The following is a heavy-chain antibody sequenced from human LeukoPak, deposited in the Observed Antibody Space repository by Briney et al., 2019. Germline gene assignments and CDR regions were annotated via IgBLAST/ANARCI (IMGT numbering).Heavy chain of an antibody. V-gene: IGHV4-4*07. CDR3: AREAGSSWSRGLDI. J-gene: IGHJ3*02. CDR2: IYMSGST. D-gene: IGHD6-13*01. Sequence: SETLSLTCTVSGGSISSYYWSWIRQPAGKGLEWIGRIYMSGSTNYNSSLKSRVNMSVDTSKNQFSLNLSSVTAADTAVYYCAREAGSSWSRGLDIWGQGTVVTVPS. CDR1: GGSISSYY.